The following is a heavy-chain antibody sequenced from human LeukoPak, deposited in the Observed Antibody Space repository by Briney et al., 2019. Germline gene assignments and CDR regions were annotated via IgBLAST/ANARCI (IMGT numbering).Heavy chain of an antibody. V-gene: IGHV4-59*01. CDR2: IYYSGST. Sequence: SETLSLTCTVSGGSISSYYWSWIRQPPGKGLEWIGYIYYSGSTNYNPSLKSRVTISVDTSKNQFSLKLSSVTAADTAVYYCARSPYDFWSRYPIGWYYYYMDVWGKGTTVTLSS. CDR3: ARSPYDFWSRYPIGWYYYYMDV. J-gene: IGHJ6*03. D-gene: IGHD3-3*01. CDR1: GGSISSYY.